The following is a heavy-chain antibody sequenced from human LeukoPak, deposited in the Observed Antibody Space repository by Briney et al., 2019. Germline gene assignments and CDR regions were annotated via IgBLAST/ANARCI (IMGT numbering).Heavy chain of an antibody. V-gene: IGHV4-61*02. Sequence: SETLSLTCTVSGGSISSGSYYWTWIRQPAGKGLEWIGRIYTSESTNYNPSLKSRVTISVDRSKNQFSLKLSSVTAADTAVYYCARQYSGYLRNWFDPWGQGTLVTVSS. CDR1: GGSISSGSYY. CDR2: IYTSEST. CDR3: ARQYSGYLRNWFDP. J-gene: IGHJ5*02. D-gene: IGHD5-12*01.